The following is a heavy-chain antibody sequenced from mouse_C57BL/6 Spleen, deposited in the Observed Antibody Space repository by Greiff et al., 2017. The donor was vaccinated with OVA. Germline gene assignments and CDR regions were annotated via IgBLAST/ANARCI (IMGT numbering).Heavy chain of an antibody. V-gene: IGHV1-82*01. D-gene: IGHD2-3*01. CDR2: IYPGDGDT. Sequence: QVQLQQSGPELVKPGASVKISCKASGYAFSSSWMNWVKQRPGKGLEWIGRIYPGDGDTNYNGKFKGKATLTADKSSSTAYMQLSSLTSEDSAVYFCARSVYDGYYAMDYWGQGTSVTVAS. CDR1: GYAFSSSW. J-gene: IGHJ4*01. CDR3: ARSVYDGYYAMDY.